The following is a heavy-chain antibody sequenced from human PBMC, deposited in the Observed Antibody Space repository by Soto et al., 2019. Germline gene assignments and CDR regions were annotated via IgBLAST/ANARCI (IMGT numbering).Heavy chain of an antibody. V-gene: IGHV3-33*01. J-gene: IGHJ5*02. Sequence: GGSLRLSCAASGFTFSSYGMHWVRQAPGKGLEWVAVIWYDGSNKYYADSVKGRFTISRDNSKNTLYLQMNSLRAEDTAVYYCASDRLGYCSGGSCYPRFDPWGQGTLVTVSS. CDR3: ASDRLGYCSGGSCYPRFDP. D-gene: IGHD2-15*01. CDR2: IWYDGSNK. CDR1: GFTFSSYG.